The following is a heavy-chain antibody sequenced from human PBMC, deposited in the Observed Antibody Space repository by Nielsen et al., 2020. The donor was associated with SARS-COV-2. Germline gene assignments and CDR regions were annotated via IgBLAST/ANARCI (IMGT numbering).Heavy chain of an antibody. CDR3: AKNGYCSSTSCYLDV. J-gene: IGHJ6*02. CDR2: ISGSGGST. D-gene: IGHD2-2*01. V-gene: IGHV3-23*01. Sequence: GESLKISCAASGFTFSSYAMSWVRQAPGKGLEWVSAISGSGGSTYYADSVKGRFAISRDNSKNTLYLQMNSLRAEDTAVYYCAKNGYCSSTSCYLDVWGQGTTVTVSS. CDR1: GFTFSSYA.